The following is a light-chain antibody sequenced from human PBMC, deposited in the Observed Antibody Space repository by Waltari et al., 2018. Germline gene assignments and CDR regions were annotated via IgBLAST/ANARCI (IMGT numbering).Light chain of an antibody. CDR1: SSNIGRDT. Sequence: QSVLTQPPSASGTPGQRVTISCSGSSSNIGRDTVNWYRPLPGTAPNLLIYINNQRPPGVPYRFSGSKSGTSASLAISGLQSEDEADYYCAAWDGRLNAWVFGGGTKLTVL. V-gene: IGLV1-44*01. J-gene: IGLJ3*02. CDR3: AAWDGRLNAWV. CDR2: INN.